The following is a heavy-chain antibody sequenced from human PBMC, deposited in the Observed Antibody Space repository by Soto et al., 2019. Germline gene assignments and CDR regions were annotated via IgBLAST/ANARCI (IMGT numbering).Heavy chain of an antibody. CDR1: GFTFSNAW. D-gene: IGHD3-16*02. CDR2: IKSKTDGGTT. Sequence: PGGSLRLSCAASGFTFSNAWMNWVRQAPGKGLEWVGRIKSKTDGGTTDYAAPVKGRFTISRDDSKNTLYLQMNSLKTEDTAVYYCTTDLPFAAYDYVWGSYPPYGMDVWGQGTTVTGSS. J-gene: IGHJ6*02. V-gene: IGHV3-15*07. CDR3: TTDLPFAAYDYVWGSYPPYGMDV.